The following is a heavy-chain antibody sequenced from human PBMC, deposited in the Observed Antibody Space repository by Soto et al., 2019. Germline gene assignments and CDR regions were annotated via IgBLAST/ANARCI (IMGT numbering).Heavy chain of an antibody. D-gene: IGHD6-13*01. CDR2: IYYSGST. V-gene: IGHV4-59*08. CDR1: GGSISSYY. Sequence: SETLSLTCTVSGGSISSYYWSWIRQPPGKGLEWIGYIYYSGSTNYNPSLKSRVTISVDTSKNQFSLKLNSMTAADTAVYYCASSNIAAAGFYYYPMDVWGRGTTVT. J-gene: IGHJ6*02. CDR3: ASSNIAAAGFYYYPMDV.